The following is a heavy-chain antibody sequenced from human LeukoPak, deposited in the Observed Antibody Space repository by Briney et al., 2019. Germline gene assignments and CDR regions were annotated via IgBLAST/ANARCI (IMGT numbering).Heavy chain of an antibody. D-gene: IGHD6-13*01. V-gene: IGHV4-39*07. CDR1: GGSISSSSYY. Sequence: SETLSLTCTVSGGSISSSSYYWGWIRQPPGKGLEWIGSIYYSGSTYYNPSLKSRVTISVDTSKNQFSLKLSSVTAADTAVYYCARAVAPPAAAGFNWFDPWGQGTLVTVSS. J-gene: IGHJ5*02. CDR3: ARAVAPPAAAGFNWFDP. CDR2: IYYSGST.